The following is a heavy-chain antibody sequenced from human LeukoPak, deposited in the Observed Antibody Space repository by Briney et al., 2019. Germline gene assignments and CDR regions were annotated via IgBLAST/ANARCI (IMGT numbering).Heavy chain of an antibody. CDR1: GGSISSGDYY. V-gene: IGHV4-30-4*01. D-gene: IGHD6-19*01. Sequence: PSQTLSLTCTVSGGSISSGDYYWSWIGQPPGQGREWSGYICYSGSTYYNPSIKSRVTISVNTSKNLFSRKLSSVTAADTSVYYCAKEWCRGWPNINWGKGTLVTVST. CDR3: AKEWCRGWPNIN. CDR2: ICYSGST. J-gene: IGHJ4*02.